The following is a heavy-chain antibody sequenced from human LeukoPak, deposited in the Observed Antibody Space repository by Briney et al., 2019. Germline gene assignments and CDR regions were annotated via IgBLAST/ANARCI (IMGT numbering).Heavy chain of an antibody. CDR2: ISGSGYST. J-gene: IGHJ4*02. Sequence: GGSLRLSCSASGFTFSNYAMTWVRQAPGKGLQWVASISGSGYSTHYADSVKGRFTISRDNSKNTLSLQMNSLRAEDTALYYCAKDFGWEWGPGTLASASS. CDR1: GFTFSNYA. D-gene: IGHD3-3*01. V-gene: IGHV3-23*01. CDR3: AKDFGWE.